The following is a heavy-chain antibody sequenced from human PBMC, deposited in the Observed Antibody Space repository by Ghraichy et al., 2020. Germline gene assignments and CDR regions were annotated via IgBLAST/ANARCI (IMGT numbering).Heavy chain of an antibody. D-gene: IGHD1-26*01. CDR2: ISSSSNNI. CDR1: GFNFISFE. CDR3: ARRGQFLGATDYYFDMDV. Sequence: GGSLRLSCAASGFNFISFEMNWVRQAPGKGLEWVSYISSSSNNIYYADSVKGRFTISRDNAKNSLYLQMNSLRAEDTALYYCARRGQFLGATDYYFDMDVWGQGTTVTVSS. J-gene: IGHJ6*02. V-gene: IGHV3-48*03.